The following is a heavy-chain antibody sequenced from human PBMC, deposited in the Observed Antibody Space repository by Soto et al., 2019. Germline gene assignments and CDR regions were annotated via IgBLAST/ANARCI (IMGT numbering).Heavy chain of an antibody. Sequence: GGSLRLCCAGSGFTFSDYYMSVIRQAPGKGLEWVSYISSSGNIIYYADSVKGRFTISRDNAKNSLYLQMNSLRAEDTAVYYCARDLGYYASDGYFDYWGQGTLVTVSS. V-gene: IGHV3-11*01. D-gene: IGHD3-22*01. CDR1: GFTFSDYY. CDR3: ARDLGYYASDGYFDY. J-gene: IGHJ4*02. CDR2: ISSSGNII.